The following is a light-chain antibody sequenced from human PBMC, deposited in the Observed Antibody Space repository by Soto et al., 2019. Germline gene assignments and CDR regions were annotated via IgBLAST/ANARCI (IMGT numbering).Light chain of an antibody. Sequence: EIVMTQSQATLSVSPGERATISCRASQSVSRHLAWYQQKPGQAPRLLIYGASTRAIGIPARFSGSGSGTEFTLTISSLQSEDFALYYCQQYDGWPTFGGGTEVEVK. CDR3: QQYDGWPT. V-gene: IGKV3-15*01. J-gene: IGKJ4*01. CDR1: QSVSRH. CDR2: GAS.